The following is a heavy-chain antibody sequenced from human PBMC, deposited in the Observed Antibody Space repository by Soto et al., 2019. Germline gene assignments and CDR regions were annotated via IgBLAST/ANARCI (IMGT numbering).Heavy chain of an antibody. Sequence: EVQLVESGGGLVKPGGSLRLSCAASGFTFSSYSMNWVRQAPGKGLEWVSSISSSSSYIYYADSVKGRFTISRDNAKNSLYLQMNSLRAEDTAVYYCARETYCSGGSCYFILWYFDLCGRGTLVTVSS. V-gene: IGHV3-21*01. CDR3: ARETYCSGGSCYFILWYFDL. D-gene: IGHD2-15*01. J-gene: IGHJ2*01. CDR1: GFTFSSYS. CDR2: ISSSSSYI.